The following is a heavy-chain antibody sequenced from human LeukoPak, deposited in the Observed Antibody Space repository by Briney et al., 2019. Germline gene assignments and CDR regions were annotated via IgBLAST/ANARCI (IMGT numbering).Heavy chain of an antibody. CDR2: ISAYNGNT. J-gene: IGHJ4*02. CDR1: GYTFTSYG. D-gene: IGHD2-2*03. Sequence: ASVKVSCKASGYTFTSYGISWVRQAPGQGLEWMGWISAYNGNTNYAQKLQGRVTMTTDTSTSTAYMELRSLRSDDTAVYYCARDSGYCSSTSCAVFDYWAREPWSPSPQ. V-gene: IGHV1-18*01. CDR3: ARDSGYCSSTSCAVFDY.